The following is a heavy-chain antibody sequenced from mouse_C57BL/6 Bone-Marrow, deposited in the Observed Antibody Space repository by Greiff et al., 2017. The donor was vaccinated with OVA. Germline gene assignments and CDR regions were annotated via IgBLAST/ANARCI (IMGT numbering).Heavy chain of an antibody. D-gene: IGHD2-4*01. J-gene: IGHJ3*01. V-gene: IGHV5-16*01. CDR2: INYDGSST. CDR1: GFTFSDYY. CDR3: AREGDDYGGFAY. Sequence: EVMLVESEGGLVQPGSSMKLSCTASGFTFSDYYMAWVRQVPEKGLEWVANINYDGSSTYYLDSLKSRFIISRDNAKNILYLQMSSLKSEDTATYYCAREGDDYGGFAYWGQGTLVTVSA.